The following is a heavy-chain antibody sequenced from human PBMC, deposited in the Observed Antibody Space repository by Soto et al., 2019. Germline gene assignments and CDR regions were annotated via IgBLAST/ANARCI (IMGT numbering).Heavy chain of an antibody. D-gene: IGHD3-10*01. CDR3: AKKVNSGSGSQFFDY. CDR1: GFTFSSYS. CDR2: FRSGGDDDTT. V-gene: IGHV3-23*01. Sequence: EVQLLESGGGLVQHGGSLRLSCAASGFTFSSYSMSWVRQAPGKGLEWVSGFRSGGDDDTTYYADSVRGRFTISRDNSKNTLFLQMNSLRAEDTAIYYCAKKVNSGSGSQFFDYWGQGTLVTVSS. J-gene: IGHJ4*02.